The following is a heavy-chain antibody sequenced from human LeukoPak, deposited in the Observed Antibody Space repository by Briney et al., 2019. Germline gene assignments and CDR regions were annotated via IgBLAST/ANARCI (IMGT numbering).Heavy chain of an antibody. V-gene: IGHV4-34*01. CDR2: INHSGST. J-gene: IGHJ5*02. CDR3: ARDWVVGATTDWFDP. CDR1: GGSFSGYY. Sequence: SETLSLTCAVYGGSFSGYYWSWIRQPPGKGLEWMGEINHSGSTNYNPSLKSRVTISVDASKNQFSLKLSSVTAADTAVYYCARDWVVGATTDWFDPWGQGTLVTVSS. D-gene: IGHD1-26*01.